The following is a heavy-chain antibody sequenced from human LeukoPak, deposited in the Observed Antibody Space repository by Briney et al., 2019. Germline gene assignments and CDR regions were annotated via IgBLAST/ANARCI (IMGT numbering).Heavy chain of an antibody. CDR3: ATIRDNSGWAFDY. D-gene: IGHD6-25*01. CDR1: GFTFSNAW. CDR2: IKGKGDGGTA. Sequence: GSLRLSCAASGFTFSNAWMSWVRQAPGKGLEWVGRIKGKGDGGTAEYAAPGTGRFTISRDDSKNMLYLQMNSLKNEDTAVYYCATIRDNSGWAFDYWGQGTLVTVSS. J-gene: IGHJ4*02. V-gene: IGHV3-15*01.